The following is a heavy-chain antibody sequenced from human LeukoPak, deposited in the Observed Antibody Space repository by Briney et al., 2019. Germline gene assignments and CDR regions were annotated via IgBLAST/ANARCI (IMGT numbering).Heavy chain of an antibody. V-gene: IGHV3-23*01. CDR2: IDASGGST. CDR3: AKGSGSGWYGWFAP. Sequence: GGSLRLSCAASGFTFSSYSMNWVRQAPGKGLEGVSSIDASGGSTYYADSVKGRFTISRDNSKNTFYLQMNTLRADDTAVYYCAKGSGSGWYGWFAPWGQGTLVTVSS. J-gene: IGHJ5*02. CDR1: GFTFSSYS. D-gene: IGHD6-19*01.